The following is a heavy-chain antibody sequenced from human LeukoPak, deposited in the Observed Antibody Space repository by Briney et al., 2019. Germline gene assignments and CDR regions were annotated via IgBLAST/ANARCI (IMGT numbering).Heavy chain of an antibody. Sequence: SETLSLTCTVSGGSISDSSYYWGWIRQPPGKGLEWIGTIFYSGSAYYSPSLKSRVTMFVDTSKNQFSLKLSSVTAADTAVYYCARRGGYYGSGRTYWFDPWGLGTLVTVSS. V-gene: IGHV4-39*01. J-gene: IGHJ5*02. D-gene: IGHD3-10*01. CDR2: IFYSGSA. CDR1: GGSISDSSYY. CDR3: ARRGGYYGSGRTYWFDP.